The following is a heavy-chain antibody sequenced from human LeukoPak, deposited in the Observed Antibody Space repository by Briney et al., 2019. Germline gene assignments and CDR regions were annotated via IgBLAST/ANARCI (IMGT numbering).Heavy chain of an antibody. CDR3: ARSLTFGAFDI. V-gene: IGHV4-30-2*01. Sequence: SETLSLTCAVSGGSISSGGYSWSWIRQPPGKGLEWIGYIYHSGSTYYNPSLKSRVTISVDRSKNQFSLKLSSVTAADTAVYYCARSLTFGAFDIWGQGTMVTVSS. J-gene: IGHJ3*02. D-gene: IGHD3-10*01. CDR2: IYHSGST. CDR1: GGSISSGGYS.